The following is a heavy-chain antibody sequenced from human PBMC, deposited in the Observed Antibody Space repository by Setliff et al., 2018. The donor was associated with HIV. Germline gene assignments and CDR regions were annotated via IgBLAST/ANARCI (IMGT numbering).Heavy chain of an antibody. Sequence: GASVKVSCKTSGGFLSNNGIAWVRQAPGQGLEWMGGVTPALYLTTHAEKFQSRVTMTRNTSISTAYMELSSLRSEDTAVYYCARGADKWGYESYFDYWGQGSLVTVSS. CDR2: VTPALYLT. CDR1: GGFLSNNG. J-gene: IGHJ4*02. D-gene: IGHD7-27*01. CDR3: ARGADKWGYESYFDY. V-gene: IGHV1-8*02.